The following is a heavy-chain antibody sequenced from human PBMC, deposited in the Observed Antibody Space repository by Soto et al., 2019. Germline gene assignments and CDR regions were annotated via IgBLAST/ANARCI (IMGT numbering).Heavy chain of an antibody. V-gene: IGHV1-18*01. D-gene: IGHD3-10*01. J-gene: IGHJ6*02. Sequence: ASVKVSCKASGYTFTSYGISWVRQAPGQGLEWMGWISAYNGNTNYAQKLQGRVTMTTDTSTSTAYMELRSLRSDDTAVYYCARDQITMVRGVIIRGPYYYGMDVWGQGTTVTVSS. CDR3: ARDQITMVRGVIIRGPYYYGMDV. CDR1: GYTFTSYG. CDR2: ISAYNGNT.